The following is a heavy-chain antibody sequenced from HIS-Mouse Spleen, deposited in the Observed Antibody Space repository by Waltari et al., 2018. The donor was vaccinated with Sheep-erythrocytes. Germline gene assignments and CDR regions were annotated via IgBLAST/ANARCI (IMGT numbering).Heavy chain of an antibody. Sequence: QVQLQESGPGLVKPSETLSLTCTVSGGSISSYYWSWIRQPPGKGLDWIGYIYYRGSTNYNPSLKSRVTISVDTAKNQFSLKLSSVTAADTAVYYCARARSITIFGVVIIGAFDIWGQGTMVTVSS. CDR2: IYYRGST. CDR1: GGSISSYY. D-gene: IGHD3-3*01. J-gene: IGHJ3*02. V-gene: IGHV4-59*01. CDR3: ARARSITIFGVVIIGAFDI.